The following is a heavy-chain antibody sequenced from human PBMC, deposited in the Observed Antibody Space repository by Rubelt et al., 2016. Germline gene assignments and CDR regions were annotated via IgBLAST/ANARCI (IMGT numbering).Heavy chain of an antibody. CDR2: IYWDDDK. J-gene: IGHJ6*02. D-gene: IGHD1-1*01. CDR1: GFSLSTSGVG. CDR3: AHRKMGWNPVFSYGMDV. V-gene: IGHV2-5*02. Sequence: QITLKESGPTLVKPTQTLTLTCTFSGFSLSTSGVGVGWIRQPPGKALEWLALIYWDDDKRYSPSLKSRLTITKDTSKNQVVLTMTNMDPVDTATYYCAHRKMGWNPVFSYGMDVWGQGTTVTVSS.